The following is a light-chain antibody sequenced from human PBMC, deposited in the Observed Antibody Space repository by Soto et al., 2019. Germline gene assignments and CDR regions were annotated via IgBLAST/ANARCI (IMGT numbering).Light chain of an antibody. V-gene: IGKV3-20*01. J-gene: IGKJ1*01. CDR1: QSVSSSY. CDR3: QQYGSSSWT. Sequence: EIVLTQSPGTLSLSPGERAALCCRASQSVSSSYFAWYQQRFGQAPRLLIYGASSRATGIPDRFSGSGSGTDFTLTISRLEPEDFAVYYCQQYGSSSWTFGQGTKVEIK. CDR2: GAS.